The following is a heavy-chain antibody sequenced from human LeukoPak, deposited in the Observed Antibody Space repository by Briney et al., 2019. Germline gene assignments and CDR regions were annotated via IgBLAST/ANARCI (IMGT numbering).Heavy chain of an antibody. Sequence: PGGSLRLSCAASGFTFSSYAMSWVRQAPGKWLEWVSAISGSGGSTYYADSVKGRFTISRDNSKNTLYLQMNSLRAEDTAVYYCAKAARGYSYGYSGYWGQGTLVTVSS. CDR1: GFTFSSYA. J-gene: IGHJ4*02. V-gene: IGHV3-23*01. CDR2: ISGSGGST. D-gene: IGHD5-18*01. CDR3: AKAARGYSYGYSGY.